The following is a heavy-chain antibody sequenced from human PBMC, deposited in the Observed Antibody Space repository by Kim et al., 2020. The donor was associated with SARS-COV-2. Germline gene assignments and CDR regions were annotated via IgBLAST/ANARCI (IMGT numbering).Heavy chain of an antibody. Sequence: GGSLRLSCAASGFTFSSYWMSWVRQAPGKGLEWVANIKQDGSEKYYVDSVKGRFTISRDNAKNSLYLQMNSLRAEDTAVYYCARDPPIVVVPAAMLAAAGSRGQGTLVTVSS. CDR3: ARDPPIVVVPAAMLAAAGS. CDR2: IKQDGSEK. J-gene: IGHJ4*02. V-gene: IGHV3-7*01. CDR1: GFTFSSYW. D-gene: IGHD2-2*01.